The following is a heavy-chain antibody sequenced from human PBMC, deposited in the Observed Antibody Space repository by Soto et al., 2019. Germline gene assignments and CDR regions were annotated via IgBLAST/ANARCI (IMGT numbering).Heavy chain of an antibody. CDR2: IFSSGST. J-gene: IGHJ6*02. D-gene: IGHD3-3*01. Sequence: PSETLSLTCTVSGGSISRYYWSWIRQAPGRGLEWIGNIFSSGSTNYNPSLKSRVAISVDTSKNQVSLELNAVTTADTAVYYCAREYYDFWSVTYSYYGLDVWGQGTTVTVSS. CDR3: AREYYDFWSVTYSYYGLDV. CDR1: GGSISRYY. V-gene: IGHV4-59*01.